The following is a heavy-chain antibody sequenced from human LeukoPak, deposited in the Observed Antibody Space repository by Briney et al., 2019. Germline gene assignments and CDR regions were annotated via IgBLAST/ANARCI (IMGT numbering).Heavy chain of an antibody. CDR2: INPNSGGT. J-gene: IGHJ4*02. CDR3: ARCDPTYDIAASGTSNYY. D-gene: IGHD6-13*01. Sequence: ASVKVSCKASGYTFTDYYMHWVRQAPGQGLEWMGWINPNSGGTNYAQKFQGRVTMTRDTSISTASMELSRLRPDDTSVYYCARCDPTYDIAASGTSNYYWGQGTLVTVSS. CDR1: GYTFTDYY. V-gene: IGHV1-2*02.